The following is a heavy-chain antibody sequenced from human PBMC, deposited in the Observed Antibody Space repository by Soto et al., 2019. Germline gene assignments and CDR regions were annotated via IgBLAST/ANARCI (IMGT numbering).Heavy chain of an antibody. CDR1: GFTFSDAW. CDR3: TTDRRVESGYATQH. V-gene: IGHV3-15*01. Sequence: EVQLVESGGGLAKPGGSLRLSCAASGFTFSDAWMSWVRQFPGKGLEWVGRIKSKTDGGTTDHAAPVKGRFTISRDDSKNTVDLEMNSLKTEDTAVYYCTTDRRVESGYATQHWGQGTLVTVSS. J-gene: IGHJ1*01. CDR2: IKSKTDGGTT. D-gene: IGHD5-12*01.